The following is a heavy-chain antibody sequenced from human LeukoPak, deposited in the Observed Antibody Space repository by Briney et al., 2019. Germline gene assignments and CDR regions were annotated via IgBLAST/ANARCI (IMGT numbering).Heavy chain of an antibody. CDR1: GYTFTGYY. Sequence: ASVKVSCKASGYTFTGYYMHWVRQAPGQGLEWMGWINPNSGGTNYAQKLQGRVTMTTDTSTSTAYMELRSLRSDDTAVYYCARDLRFEWELLTYYFDYWGQGTLVTVSS. V-gene: IGHV1-2*02. CDR3: ARDLRFEWELLTYYFDY. D-gene: IGHD1-26*01. CDR2: INPNSGGT. J-gene: IGHJ4*02.